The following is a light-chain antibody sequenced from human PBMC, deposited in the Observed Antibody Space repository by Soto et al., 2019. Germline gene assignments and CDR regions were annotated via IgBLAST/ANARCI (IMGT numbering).Light chain of an antibody. CDR2: YVS. CDR3: SSYAGSYTRG. J-gene: IGLJ3*02. CDR1: SSDVGGYNY. Sequence: QSALPQPRSVSGSLGPSVTISCTGTSSDVGGYNYVSWYQQHPGKAPKLMIYYVSKRPSGVPDRFSGSKSGNTASLTISGLQAEDESDYYCSSYAGSYTRGFGGGTQLTV. V-gene: IGLV2-11*01.